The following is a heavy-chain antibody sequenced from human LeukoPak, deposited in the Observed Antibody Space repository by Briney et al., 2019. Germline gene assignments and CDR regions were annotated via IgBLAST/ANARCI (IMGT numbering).Heavy chain of an antibody. Sequence: GGSLRLSCAASGFTFSSYSMNWVRQAPGKGLEWVSYISSSSSTIYYADSVKGRFTISRDNAKNSLYLQMNSLRAEDTAVYYCAREGIFGVVITRAYWGQGTLVTVSS. CDR2: ISSSSSTI. D-gene: IGHD3-3*01. CDR3: AREGIFGVVITRAY. CDR1: GFTFSSYS. V-gene: IGHV3-48*01. J-gene: IGHJ4*02.